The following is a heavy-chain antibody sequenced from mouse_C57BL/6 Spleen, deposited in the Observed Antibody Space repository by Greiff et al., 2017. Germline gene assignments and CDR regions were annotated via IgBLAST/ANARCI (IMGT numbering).Heavy chain of an antibody. D-gene: IGHD2-5*01. CDR1: GYSITSGYY. CDR3: AREDYSNYPHYYAMDY. Sequence: EVKLQESGPGLVKPSQSLSLTCSVTGYSITSGYYWNWIRQFPGNKLEWMGYISYDGSNNYNPSLKNRNSITRDTSKNQFFLKLNSVTTEDTATYYCAREDYSNYPHYYAMDYWGQGTSVTVSS. CDR2: ISYDGSN. J-gene: IGHJ4*01. V-gene: IGHV3-6*01.